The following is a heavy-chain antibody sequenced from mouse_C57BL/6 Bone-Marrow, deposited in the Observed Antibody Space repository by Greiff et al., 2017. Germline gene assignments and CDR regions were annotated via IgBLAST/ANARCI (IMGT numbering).Heavy chain of an antibody. D-gene: IGHD4-1*01. CDR2: INPYNGGT. J-gene: IGHJ3*01. CDR1: GYTFTDYY. Sequence: EVQLQQSGPVLVKPGASVKMSCKASGYTFTDYYMNWVKQSHGKSLEWIGVINPYNGGTSYNQKFKGKATLTVDKSSSTAYMELNSLTSEDSAVYYCARGNWDPAWFAYWGQGTLVTVSA. CDR3: ARGNWDPAWFAY. V-gene: IGHV1-19*01.